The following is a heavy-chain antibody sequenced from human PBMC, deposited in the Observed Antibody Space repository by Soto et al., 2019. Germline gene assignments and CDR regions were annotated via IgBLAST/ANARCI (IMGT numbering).Heavy chain of an antibody. J-gene: IGHJ4*02. CDR2: IYYSGST. CDR1: GGSISSYY. Sequence: SETLSLTCTVSGGSISSYYWSWIRQPPGKGLEWIGYIYYSGSTNYNPSLKSRVTISVDTSKNQFSLKLSSVTAADTAVYYCASQLCTGGSCNLHRFDYWAQGTLVTVSS. CDR3: ASQLCTGGSCNLHRFDY. D-gene: IGHD2-15*01. V-gene: IGHV4-59*08.